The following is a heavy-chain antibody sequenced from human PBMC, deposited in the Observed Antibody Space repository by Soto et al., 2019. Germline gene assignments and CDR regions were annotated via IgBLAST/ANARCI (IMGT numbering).Heavy chain of an antibody. Sequence: GGSLRLSCAASGFTFSSYWMNWVRQAPGKGLVWVSRINADGSDTHYADSVKGRFTISRDNAKNTLYLQMNSLRPEDTAVYYCARGFRDYWGQRTLVTVSS. CDR2: INADGSDT. CDR1: GFTFSSYW. V-gene: IGHV3-74*01. CDR3: ARGFRDY. J-gene: IGHJ4*02.